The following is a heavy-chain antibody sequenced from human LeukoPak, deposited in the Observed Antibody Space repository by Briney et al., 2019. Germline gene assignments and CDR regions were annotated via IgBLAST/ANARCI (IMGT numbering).Heavy chain of an antibody. D-gene: IGHD3-10*01. CDR1: GYTFTSYD. CDR3: ARDRRPWPGSGSPYYKNGLDV. CDR2: ISGNNDNT. V-gene: IGHV1-18*01. Sequence: ASVKVSCKASGYTFTSYDINWVRQATGQGLEWMGWISGNNDNTKYAQKFQDRVTMIKDTSTRIAYMELRSLRFDDTAVYYCARDRRPWPGSGSPYYKNGLDVWGQGTTVTVSS. J-gene: IGHJ6*02.